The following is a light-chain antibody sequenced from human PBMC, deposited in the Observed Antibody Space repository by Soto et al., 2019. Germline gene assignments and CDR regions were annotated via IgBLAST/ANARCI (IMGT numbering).Light chain of an antibody. CDR1: ESIGNY. CDR2: DAS. CDR3: LWRSDWAPRVT. Sequence: EVVLTQSPATLSLSPGERATLSCRASESIGNYLAWYQQKLGQAPKLIIYDASHRAIGIPGRFSGDGSGTDFTLTNSSLEPEDFAVYYCLWRSDWAPRVTFGGGTKVEIK. J-gene: IGKJ4*01. V-gene: IGKV3-11*01.